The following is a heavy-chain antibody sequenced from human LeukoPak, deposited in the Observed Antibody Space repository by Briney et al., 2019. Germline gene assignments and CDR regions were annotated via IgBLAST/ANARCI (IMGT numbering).Heavy chain of an antibody. V-gene: IGHV4-34*01. CDR3: ASRPPENVDTAMVTVDNWFDP. Sequence: SETLSLTCAVYGGSFSGYYWSWIRQPPGKGLEWIGEINHSGSTNYNPSPKSRVTISVDTSKNQFSLKLSFVTAADTAVYYRASRPPENVDTAMVTVDNWFDPWGQGTLVTVSS. J-gene: IGHJ5*02. D-gene: IGHD5-18*01. CDR1: GGSFSGYY. CDR2: INHSGST.